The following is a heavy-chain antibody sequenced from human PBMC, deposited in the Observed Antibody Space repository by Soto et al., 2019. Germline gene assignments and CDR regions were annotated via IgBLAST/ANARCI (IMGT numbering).Heavy chain of an antibody. CDR1: GGSISSSSYY. J-gene: IGHJ6*03. D-gene: IGHD3-3*01. CDR2: IYYSGST. CDR3: ARQGYYDFWSGYSDYYYYYYMDV. Sequence: SETLSLTCTVSGGSISSSSYYWGWIRQPPGKGLEWIGSIYYSGSTYYNPSLKSRVTISVDTSKNQFSLKLSSATAADTAVYYCARQGYYDFWSGYSDYYYYYYMDVWGKGTTVTVSS. V-gene: IGHV4-39*01.